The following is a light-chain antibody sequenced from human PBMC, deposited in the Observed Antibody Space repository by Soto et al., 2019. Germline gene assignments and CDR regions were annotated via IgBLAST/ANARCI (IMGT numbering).Light chain of an antibody. V-gene: IGKV3-11*01. Sequence: EIVLTQSPAPLSLSPGARATLSCRASQSVSSYLAWYQQKPGQAPRLLIYDASNRATGIPARFSGSGSGTDVSLTISSLEPEDFAVYYCQQRSNWPPITFGQGTRLESK. CDR2: DAS. CDR1: QSVSSY. CDR3: QQRSNWPPIT. J-gene: IGKJ5*01.